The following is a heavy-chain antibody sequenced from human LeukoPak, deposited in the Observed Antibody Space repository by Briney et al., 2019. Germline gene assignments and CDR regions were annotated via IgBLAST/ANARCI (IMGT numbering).Heavy chain of an antibody. J-gene: IGHJ3*02. D-gene: IGHD1-14*01. CDR3: AKDSTTLSRGAFDI. Sequence: GGSLRLSCAVSGFTFSSYGMHWVRQAPGKGLEWVAFIRYDGSNKYYADSVKGRFTISRDNSKNTLYLQMNSLRAEDTAVYYCAKDSTTLSRGAFDIWGQGTMVTVSS. CDR1: GFTFSSYG. CDR2: IRYDGSNK. V-gene: IGHV3-30*02.